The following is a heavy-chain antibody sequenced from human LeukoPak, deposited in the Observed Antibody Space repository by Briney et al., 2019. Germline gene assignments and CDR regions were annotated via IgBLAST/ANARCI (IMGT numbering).Heavy chain of an antibody. D-gene: IGHD3-22*01. CDR3: ARDKWTMIVVDDAFDI. Sequence: GGSLRLSCAASGFTFSSYEMNWVRQAPGKGLEWVSYISSSGSTIYYADSVKGRFTISRDNAKNSLYLQMNSLRAEDTAVYYCARDKWTMIVVDDAFDIWGQGTMVTVSS. V-gene: IGHV3-48*03. CDR2: ISSSGSTI. J-gene: IGHJ3*02. CDR1: GFTFSSYE.